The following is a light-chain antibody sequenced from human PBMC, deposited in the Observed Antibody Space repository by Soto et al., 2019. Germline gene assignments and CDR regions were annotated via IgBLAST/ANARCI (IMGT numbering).Light chain of an antibody. J-gene: IGLJ3*02. CDR2: RND. V-gene: IGLV1-47*01. CDR3: SAWDDSLSGPV. Sequence: QSVLTQPPSASGTPGQRVTISCSGSRSNIGSNYVYWYRQLPGTAPNVLIYRNDERPSGVPDRFSGSKSGSSASLAISGLRSEDEADYYCSAWDDSLSGPVFGRGTKLTVL. CDR1: RSNIGSNY.